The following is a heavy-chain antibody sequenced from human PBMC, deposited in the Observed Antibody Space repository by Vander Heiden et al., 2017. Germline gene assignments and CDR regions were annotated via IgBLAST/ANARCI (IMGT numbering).Heavy chain of an antibody. CDR1: GGSISSGSHY. D-gene: IGHD3-22*01. Sequence: QVQLQESGPGLVNPSQTLSLTCTVSGGSISSGSHYWSWIRQHPGKGLEWIGYIYYTGSTYYNPSLKSRVTISPDTSKNQFSLKLISVTAADTAVYYCARYSYETSGPQRGFDFWGQGTLVTVSS. V-gene: IGHV4-31*03. J-gene: IGHJ4*02. CDR3: ARYSYETSGPQRGFDF. CDR2: IYYTGST.